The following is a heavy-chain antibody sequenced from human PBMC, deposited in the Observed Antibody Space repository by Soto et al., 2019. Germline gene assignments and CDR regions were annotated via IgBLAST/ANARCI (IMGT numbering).Heavy chain of an antibody. J-gene: IGHJ4*02. V-gene: IGHV3-33*01. CDR3: ARDGYSHGRYLEY. Sequence: QVQLVESGGGVVQPGRSLRLSCATYGFTFTNYGMHCVRQAPGKGLEWVAVFWYDGSKTDYADSVKGRFTISRDTSKNELCLQLNSLRAEDTAVYYCARDGYSHGRYLEYWGVGSLVT. D-gene: IGHD5-12*01. CDR2: FWYDGSKT. CDR1: GFTFTNYG.